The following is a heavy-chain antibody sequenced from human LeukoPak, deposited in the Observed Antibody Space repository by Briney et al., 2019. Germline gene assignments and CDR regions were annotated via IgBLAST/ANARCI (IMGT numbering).Heavy chain of an antibody. CDR3: ARIRYTDWFDP. Sequence: ASVKVSXKASGYTFTSYGISWVRQAPGQGLEWMGWISAYNGNTNYEQKLQGRVTMTTDTSTSTAYMELRSLRSDDTAVYYCARIRYTDWFDPWGQGTLVTVSS. CDR2: ISAYNGNT. D-gene: IGHD2-2*02. V-gene: IGHV1-18*01. CDR1: GYTFTSYG. J-gene: IGHJ5*02.